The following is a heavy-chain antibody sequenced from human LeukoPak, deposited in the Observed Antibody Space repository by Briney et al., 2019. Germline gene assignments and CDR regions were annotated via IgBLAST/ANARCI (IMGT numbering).Heavy chain of an antibody. D-gene: IGHD6-13*01. CDR2: MNPNSGNT. Sequence: ASVTVSCKPSGYTFTRYDCNWVRQATGQGLEWMGWMNPNSGNTRYAQKFQGRVTMTWDTSASTAYMELSSLRSDDTAVYYCARAGIAATGLDYWGQGTLVPVSS. CDR1: GYTFTRYD. V-gene: IGHV1-8*01. J-gene: IGHJ4*02. CDR3: ARAGIAATGLDY.